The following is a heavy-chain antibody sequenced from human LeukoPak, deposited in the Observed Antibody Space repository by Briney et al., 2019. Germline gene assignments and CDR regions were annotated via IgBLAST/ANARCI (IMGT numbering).Heavy chain of an antibody. CDR2: IKNSGNT. CDR3: AREGCSSGWRPFDS. Sequence: SETLSLTCSVSGGSISSYYWSWIRQPAGKGLEWVGRIKNSGNTTYNPSLESRVTLSLDTSKNQHSLNLSSVTAADTAVYYCAREGCSSGWRPFDSWGQETVVTVCS. CDR1: GGSISSYY. D-gene: IGHD6-19*01. V-gene: IGHV4-4*07. J-gene: IGHJ3*02.